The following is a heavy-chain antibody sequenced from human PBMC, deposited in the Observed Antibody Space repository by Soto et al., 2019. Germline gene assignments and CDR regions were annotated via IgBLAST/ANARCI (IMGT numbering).Heavy chain of an antibody. J-gene: IGHJ4*02. CDR1: GFTFSSYS. Sequence: EVQLLESGGDLVQPGGSLRLSCAASGFTFSSYSMTWVRQAPGRGLEWVSGISGSSRDTYYADSVKGRFTISRDNSKNTLLLQMNSLRAEDTAVYYCAKGGVVVAEIDYWGQGTLVTVSS. V-gene: IGHV3-23*01. CDR2: ISGSSRDT. CDR3: AKGGVVVAEIDY. D-gene: IGHD2-15*01.